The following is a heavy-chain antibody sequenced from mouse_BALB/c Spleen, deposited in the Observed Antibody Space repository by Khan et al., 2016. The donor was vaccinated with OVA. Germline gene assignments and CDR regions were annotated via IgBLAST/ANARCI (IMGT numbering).Heavy chain of an antibody. J-gene: IGHJ2*01. CDR1: GYSFTGYF. V-gene: IGHV1-20*02. Sequence: QLKQSGPELVKPGASVKISCKASGYSFTGYFMNWVMQSHGKSLEWIGRINPHIGETFYNQKFKGKATLTVDESSSTAHMELRSLASEDSAVYYCARIYGSDFDYWGQGTTLTVSS. D-gene: IGHD1-1*01. CDR3: ARIYGSDFDY. CDR2: INPHIGET.